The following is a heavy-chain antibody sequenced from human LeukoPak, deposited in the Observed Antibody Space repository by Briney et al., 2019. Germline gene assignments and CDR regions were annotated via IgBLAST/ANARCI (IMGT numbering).Heavy chain of an antibody. J-gene: IGHJ4*02. CDR3: ARDLGGYSGYNFDY. CDR2: ISSRSSYT. D-gene: IGHD5-12*01. CDR1: GFTFSVYY. Sequence: GVSLTLSCAPSGFTFSVYYTRWIRQAPGGGLEWVSYISSRSSYTIYADSVKGRFTISRDNAKNSLYLQMNSLRAEDTAVYYCARDLGGYSGYNFDYWGQGTLVTVSS. V-gene: IGHV3-11*06.